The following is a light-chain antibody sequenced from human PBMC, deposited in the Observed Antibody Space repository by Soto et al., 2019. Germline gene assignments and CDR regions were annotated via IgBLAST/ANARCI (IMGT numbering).Light chain of an antibody. CDR1: SSDVGTFNY. CDR2: EVS. V-gene: IGLV2-8*01. J-gene: IGLJ2*01. Sequence: QSALTQPPSASGSPGQSVTISCTGTSSDVGTFNYVSWYQQHPGKAPKLIIYEVSKRPSGVPDRFSGSKSGNTASLTVSGLQAEDEADYYCAVWDDSLSGPGVVFGGGTKLTVL. CDR3: AVWDDSLSGPGVV.